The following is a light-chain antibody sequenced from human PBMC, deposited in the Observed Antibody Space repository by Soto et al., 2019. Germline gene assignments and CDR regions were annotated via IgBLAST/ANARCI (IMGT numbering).Light chain of an antibody. CDR1: QGISKW. Sequence: DIQMNQSPSTLYASVGDRVTITCRASQGISKWLAWYQQKPGKAPKLLIYGASNLENGVPSSFSGSGSGTEFTLTISSLHPDDFATYCCQQYNSYDMWSFGQGTKVDLK. CDR2: GAS. J-gene: IGKJ1*01. CDR3: QQYNSYDMWS. V-gene: IGKV1-5*01.